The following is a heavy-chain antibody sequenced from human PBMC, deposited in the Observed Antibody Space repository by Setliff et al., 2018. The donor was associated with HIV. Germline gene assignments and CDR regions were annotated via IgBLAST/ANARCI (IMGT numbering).Heavy chain of an antibody. V-gene: IGHV3-48*01. CDR3: AKDPRAAVATICDY. Sequence: GGSLRLSCATSGFTFDSYSIIWVRQAPGKGLERVSYISGLGGGTIYYADSVRGRFTISRDDAEKSVYLQMNSLRAEDTAVYYCAKDPRAAVATICDYWGQGTLVTVSS. J-gene: IGHJ4*02. D-gene: IGHD5-12*01. CDR2: ISGLGGGTI. CDR1: GFTFDSYS.